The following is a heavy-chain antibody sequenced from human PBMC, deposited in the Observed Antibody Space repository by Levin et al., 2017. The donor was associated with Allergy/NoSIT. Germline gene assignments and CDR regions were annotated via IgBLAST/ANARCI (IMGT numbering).Heavy chain of an antibody. CDR1: GFTFSNSR. J-gene: IGHJ4*02. CDR3: ARVSDSGSGSHYRNFDY. V-gene: IGHV3-7*04. Sequence: LSLTCAASGFTFSNSRMSWVRQSPGGGLEWVASIKGDGSEETYVGSVKGRFTISRDNNKSSLYVQMNNLRAEDTAVYYCARVSDSGSGSHYRNFDYWGQGTLVTVS. CDR2: IKGDGSEE. D-gene: IGHD3-10*01.